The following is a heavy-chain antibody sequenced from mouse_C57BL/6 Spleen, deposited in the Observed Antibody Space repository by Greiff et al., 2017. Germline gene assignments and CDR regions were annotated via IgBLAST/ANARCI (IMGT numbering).Heavy chain of an antibody. J-gene: IGHJ3*01. V-gene: IGHV1-53*01. CDR2: INPSNGGT. CDR3: ASIDYGYDGVFAY. D-gene: IGHD2-2*01. Sequence: VQLQQPGTELVKPGASVKLSCKASGYTFPSYWMHWVKQRPGQGLEWIGNINPSNGGTNYNEKFKSKATLTVDKSSSTAYMQLSSLTSEDSAVYYCASIDYGYDGVFAYWGQGTLVTVSA. CDR1: GYTFPSYW.